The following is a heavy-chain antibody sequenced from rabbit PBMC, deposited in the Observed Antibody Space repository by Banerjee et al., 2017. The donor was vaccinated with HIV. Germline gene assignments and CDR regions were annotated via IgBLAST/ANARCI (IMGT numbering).Heavy chain of an antibody. V-gene: IGHV1S45*01. CDR2: IYAGSSGST. J-gene: IGHJ4*01. Sequence: QEQLVESGGGLVQPGASLTLTCTASAIDFIGYYYMCWVRQAPGKGLEWIACIYAGSSGSTYYASWAKGRFTISSHNAQNTLYLQMTSLTAADTATYFCARGDAGGNYYFRLWGQGTLVTVS. CDR3: ARGDAGGNYYFRL. CDR1: AIDFIGYYY. D-gene: IGHD8-1*01.